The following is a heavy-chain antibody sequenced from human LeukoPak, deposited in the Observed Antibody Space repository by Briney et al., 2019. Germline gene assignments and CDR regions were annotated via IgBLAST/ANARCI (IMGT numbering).Heavy chain of an antibody. V-gene: IGHV4-39*07. Sequence: SETLSLTCTVSGGSISSGNYYWGWIRQPPGKGLEWIGSVYYSGSTNYNPSLKSRVTISVDTSKNQFSLKLSSVTAADTAVYYCASFTGENSSGTLFDYWGQGTLVTVSS. D-gene: IGHD3-22*01. CDR2: VYYSGST. CDR1: GGSISSGNYY. CDR3: ASFTGENSSGTLFDY. J-gene: IGHJ4*02.